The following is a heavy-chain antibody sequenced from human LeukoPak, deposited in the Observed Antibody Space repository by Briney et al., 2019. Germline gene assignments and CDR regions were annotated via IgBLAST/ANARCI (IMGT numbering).Heavy chain of an antibody. J-gene: IGHJ4*02. CDR2: IIPIFGTP. V-gene: IGHV1-69*13. D-gene: IGHD2-21*02. CDR3: ARAYMTATRHFDS. Sequence: ASVKVSCKTSGGTFSSYTISWVRQAPGQGLEWMGGIIPIFGTPHYAQKFQDRVTITADASTSTAYMELSSLRSEDTAVYYCARAYMTATRHFDSWGQGTLVTVSS. CDR1: GGTFSSYT.